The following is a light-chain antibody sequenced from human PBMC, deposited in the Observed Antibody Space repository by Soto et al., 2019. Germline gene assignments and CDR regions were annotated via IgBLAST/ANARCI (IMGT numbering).Light chain of an antibody. J-gene: IGKJ4*01. V-gene: IGKV1-5*03. CDR3: QQYDSYPLT. CDR1: QSISSW. CDR2: KAS. Sequence: DTQMTQSPSTQSASVGDRVTITCRASQSISSWLAWYQHKPGKAPNLLIYKASSLESGVPSRFSGSGSGTEFTLTVSSLQPDDFATYYCQQYDSYPLTFGGGTKVEIK.